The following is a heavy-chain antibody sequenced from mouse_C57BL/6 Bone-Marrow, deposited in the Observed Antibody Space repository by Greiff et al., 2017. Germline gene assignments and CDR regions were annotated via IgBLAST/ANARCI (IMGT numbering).Heavy chain of an antibody. V-gene: IGHV1-53*01. CDR2: INPSNGGT. J-gene: IGHJ3*01. D-gene: IGHD4-1*01. CDR3: ARWDWVDGFAY. CDR1: GYTFTSYW. Sequence: QVQLQQPGTELVKPGASVKLSCKASGYTFTSYWMHWVKQRPGHGLEWIGNINPSNGGTNYNEKFKSKATLTVDKSSSTANMQLSRLTSEESAFYYCARWDWVDGFAYWGQGTLVTVSA.